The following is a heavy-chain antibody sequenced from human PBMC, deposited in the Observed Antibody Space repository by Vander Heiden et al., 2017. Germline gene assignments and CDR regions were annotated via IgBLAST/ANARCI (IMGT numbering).Heavy chain of an antibody. Sequence: EVHLVESGGGLVQPGTSLRLSCVGSGFSFDDYAMHWVRQAPGKGLEWVSGISWSSGTIGYADSVRGRFTVSRDNARNSLFLQLDSLRNEDTAYYYCVKDVFTSGPRREKGNFDHWGPGTLVTVSS. V-gene: IGHV3-9*01. J-gene: IGHJ4*02. D-gene: IGHD6-19*01. CDR3: VKDVFTSGPRREKGNFDH. CDR2: ISWSSGTI. CDR1: GFSFDDYA.